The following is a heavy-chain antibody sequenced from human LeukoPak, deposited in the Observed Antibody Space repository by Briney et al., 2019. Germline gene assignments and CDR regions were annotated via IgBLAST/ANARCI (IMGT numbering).Heavy chain of an antibody. CDR2: ISDSGDYT. D-gene: IGHD2-8*01. J-gene: IGHJ4*02. V-gene: IGHV3-23*01. CDR3: AKDTSIGKYCTNGVCSPFDY. Sequence: GGSLRLSCAGSGFTFSSYAMSWVRQAPGQGLEWVSVISDSGDYTSYADSVKGRFTISRDNSRNTLYLQMISLRPEDTAVYYCAKDTSIGKYCTNGVCSPFDYWGQGTLVTVSS. CDR1: GFTFSSYA.